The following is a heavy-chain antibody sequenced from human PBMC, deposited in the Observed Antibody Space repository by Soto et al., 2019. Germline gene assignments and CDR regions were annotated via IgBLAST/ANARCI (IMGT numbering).Heavy chain of an antibody. CDR3: ARGSGSYYNPQYYYGMDV. CDR2: IYPGDSDT. J-gene: IGHJ6*02. V-gene: IGHV5-51*01. CDR1: GYSFTSYW. Sequence: GESLKISCKGSGYSFTSYWIGWVRQMPGKGLEWMGIIYPGDSDTRYSPSFQGQVTISADKSISTAYLQWSSLKASDTAMYYCARGSGSYYNPQYYYGMDVRGQGTTVTAP. D-gene: IGHD3-10*01.